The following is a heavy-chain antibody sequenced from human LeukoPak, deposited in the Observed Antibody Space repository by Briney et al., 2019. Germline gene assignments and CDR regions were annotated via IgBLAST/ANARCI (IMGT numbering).Heavy chain of an antibody. D-gene: IGHD3-10*01. CDR2: ISSSSGYI. Sequence: GGSLRLSCAASGFTFSSYSMNWVRQAPGKGLEWVSSISSSSGYIYYADSVKGRFTISRDNAKNSLYLQMNSLRAEDTAVYYCARAQFEPYYFDYWGQGTLVTVSS. CDR1: GFTFSSYS. J-gene: IGHJ4*02. CDR3: ARAQFEPYYFDY. V-gene: IGHV3-21*01.